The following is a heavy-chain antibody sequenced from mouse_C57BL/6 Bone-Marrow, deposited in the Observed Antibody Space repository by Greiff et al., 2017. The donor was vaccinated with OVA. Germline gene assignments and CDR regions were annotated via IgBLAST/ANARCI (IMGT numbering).Heavy chain of an antibody. D-gene: IGHD2-3*01. V-gene: IGHV1-50*01. CDR1: GYTFTSYW. Sequence: QVQLQQPGAELVKPGASVKLSCKASGYTFTSYWMQWVKQRPGQGLEWIGEIDPSVSYTNYNQKFKGKATLTVDTSSSTAYMQLSSLTSEDSAVYYCARSGDGYWGQGTTLTVSS. J-gene: IGHJ2*01. CDR2: IDPSVSYT. CDR3: ARSGDGY.